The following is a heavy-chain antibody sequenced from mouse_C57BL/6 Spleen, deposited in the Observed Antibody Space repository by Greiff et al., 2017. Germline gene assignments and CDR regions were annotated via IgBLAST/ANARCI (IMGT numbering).Heavy chain of an antibody. V-gene: IGHV1-26*01. J-gene: IGHJ2*01. CDR2: INPNNGGT. CDR3: ARKRRTGGLYYFDY. CDR1: GYTFTDYY. Sequence: VQLQQSGPELVKPGASVKISCKASGYTFTDYYMNWVKQSHGKSLEWIGDINPNNGGTSYNQKFKGKATLTVDKSSSTAYMELRSLTSEDSAVYYCARKRRTGGLYYFDYWGQGTTLTVSS. D-gene: IGHD4-1*01.